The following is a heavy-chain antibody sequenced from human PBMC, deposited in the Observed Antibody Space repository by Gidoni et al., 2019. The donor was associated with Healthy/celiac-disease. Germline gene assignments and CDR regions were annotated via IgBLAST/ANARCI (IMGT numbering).Heavy chain of an antibody. Sequence: EVQLVQCGAEVKKPGESLRISCRGSGYSFTSYWISWVRQMPGKGLEWMGRIDPSDSYTNSGPSFQGNVTISADKSISTAYLQWSSLKASDTAMYYCARHKDSTLDVWGQGTTVTVSS. V-gene: IGHV5-10-1*01. J-gene: IGHJ6*02. CDR2: IDPSDSYT. D-gene: IGHD2-15*01. CDR1: GYSFTSYW. CDR3: ARHKDSTLDV.